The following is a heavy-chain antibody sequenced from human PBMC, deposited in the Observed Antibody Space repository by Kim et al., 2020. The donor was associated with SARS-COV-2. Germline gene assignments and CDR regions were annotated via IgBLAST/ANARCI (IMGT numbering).Heavy chain of an antibody. CDR3: TTRRKSIFDY. CDR2: TT. Sequence: TTDYAAPVKGRFTISRDDSKNTLYRQMNSLKTEDTAVYYCTTRRKSIFDYWGQGTLVTVSS. J-gene: IGHJ4*02. V-gene: IGHV3-15*01. D-gene: IGHD6-6*01.